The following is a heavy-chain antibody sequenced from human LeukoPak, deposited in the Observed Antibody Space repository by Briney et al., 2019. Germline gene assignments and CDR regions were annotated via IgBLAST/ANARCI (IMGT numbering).Heavy chain of an antibody. Sequence: SETLSLTCTVYGGSISSSSYYWGWIRQPPGKGLEWIGSIYYSGSTYYNPSLKSRVTISVDTSKNQFSLKLSSVTAADTAVYYCAREREWIQLPAMRSYYYMDAWGKGTTVTVSS. D-gene: IGHD5-18*01. CDR1: GGSISSSSYY. J-gene: IGHJ6*03. CDR2: IYYSGST. CDR3: AREREWIQLPAMRSYYYMDA. V-gene: IGHV4-39*07.